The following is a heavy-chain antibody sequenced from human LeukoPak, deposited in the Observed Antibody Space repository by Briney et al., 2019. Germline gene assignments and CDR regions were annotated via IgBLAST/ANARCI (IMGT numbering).Heavy chain of an antibody. Sequence: PGGSLRLSCAASGFTFSSYAMSWVRQAPGKGLEWVSAISGSGGSTYYADSVKGRFTISRDNSKNTLYLQMNSLRAKDTAVYYCAKTTHDSSGYYYFGYWGQGTLVTVSS. CDR3: AKTTHDSSGYYYFGY. V-gene: IGHV3-23*01. J-gene: IGHJ4*02. D-gene: IGHD3-22*01. CDR1: GFTFSSYA. CDR2: ISGSGGST.